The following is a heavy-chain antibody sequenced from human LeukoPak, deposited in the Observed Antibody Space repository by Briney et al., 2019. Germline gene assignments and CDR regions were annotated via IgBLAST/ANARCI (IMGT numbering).Heavy chain of an antibody. V-gene: IGHV3-23*01. CDR1: GFTFSSYG. CDR3: AKDGTYYDSSGYYYGSYFDY. D-gene: IGHD3-22*01. CDR2: ISGSGGST. Sequence: GGSLRLSCAASGFTFSSYGMSWVRQALGQGLKWVSAISGSGGSTYYADSVKGRFTISRDNSKNTLYLQMNSLRGEDTAVYYCAKDGTYYDSSGYYYGSYFDYWGQGTLVTVSS. J-gene: IGHJ4*02.